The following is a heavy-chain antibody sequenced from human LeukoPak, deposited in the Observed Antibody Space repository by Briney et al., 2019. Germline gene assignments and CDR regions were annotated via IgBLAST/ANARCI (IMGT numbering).Heavy chain of an antibody. J-gene: IGHJ4*02. D-gene: IGHD3-22*01. CDR2: LYSGGSI. CDR3: ARGTYYDSSGYHFDY. V-gene: IGHV3-53*01. CDR1: GFTVSSNY. Sequence: GGSLRLSCAASGFTVSSNYMSWVRQAPGKGLEWVSVLYSGGSIYYAESVKGRFTISRDNSRNTLYLQMNSLRAEDTAVYYCARGTYYDSSGYHFDYWGRGTLVTVSS.